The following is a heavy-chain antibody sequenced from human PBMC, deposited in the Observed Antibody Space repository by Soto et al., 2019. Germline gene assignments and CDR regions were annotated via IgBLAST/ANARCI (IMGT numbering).Heavy chain of an antibody. CDR3: ARSPPFFTMVRGRRWFDP. J-gene: IGHJ5*02. V-gene: IGHV1-8*01. CDR2: MNPNSGNT. CDR1: GYTFTSYD. D-gene: IGHD3-10*01. Sequence: QVQLVQSGAEVKKPGASVKVSCKASGYTFTSYDINWVRQATGQGLEWMGWMNPNSGNTGYAQKFQGRVTMTRNTSISTAYMELSSLRSEDTAVYYCARSPPFFTMVRGRRWFDPWGQGTLVTFSS.